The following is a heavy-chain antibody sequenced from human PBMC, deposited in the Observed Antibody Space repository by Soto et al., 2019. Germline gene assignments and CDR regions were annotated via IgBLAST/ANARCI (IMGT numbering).Heavy chain of an antibody. CDR2: IYYSGST. J-gene: IGHJ4*02. CDR3: ARDKRGHYGDYGLLDY. Sequence: QVQLQESGPGLVKPSQTLSLTCTVSGGSISSGGYYWSWIRQHPGKGLEWIGYIYYSGSTYYNPSLTSRVTISXXTXKXXFSLKLSSVTAADTAVYYCARDKRGHYGDYGLLDYWGQGTLVTVSS. CDR1: GGSISSGGYY. V-gene: IGHV4-31*03. D-gene: IGHD4-17*01.